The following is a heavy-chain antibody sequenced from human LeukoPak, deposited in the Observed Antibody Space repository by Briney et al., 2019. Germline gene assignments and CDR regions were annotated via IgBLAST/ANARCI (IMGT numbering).Heavy chain of an antibody. V-gene: IGHV4-61*02. CDR2: IYTSGST. D-gene: IGHD5-24*01. CDR1: GGSISSGSYY. CDR3: ARLGRDAYNLFDY. J-gene: IGHJ4*02. Sequence: SETLSLTCTVSGGSISSGSYYWSWIRQPAGKGLEWIGRIYTSGSTNYNPSLKSRVTISVDTSKNQFSLKLSSVTAADTAVYYCARLGRDAYNLFDYWGQGTLVTVSS.